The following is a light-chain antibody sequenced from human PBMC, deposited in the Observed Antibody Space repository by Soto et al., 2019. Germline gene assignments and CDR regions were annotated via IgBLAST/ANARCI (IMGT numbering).Light chain of an antibody. J-gene: IGKJ5*01. CDR3: QQRSNWPRIT. CDR1: QAIGATY. Sequence: IVLTQAPGTLSLSPGATATVSCRASQAIGATYLAWYQQTPGQAPRLRIYDASNRATGIPTRFSGSGSGTDFTLTISSLEPEDFAVYYCQQRSNWPRITFGRGTRLEIK. V-gene: IGKV3-11*01. CDR2: DAS.